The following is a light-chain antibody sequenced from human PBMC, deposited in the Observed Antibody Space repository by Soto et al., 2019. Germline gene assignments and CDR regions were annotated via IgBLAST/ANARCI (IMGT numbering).Light chain of an antibody. CDR2: WAS. Sequence: DIVMTQSPDSLAVSLGERATINCKSSQSVLYSSNNKNYLAWYQQSPGQPPKLLIYWASTRESGVPDRFSGSGSGTDFTLTITSLQAEDVAVYYCQQYESTPPTFGQGPKLEIK. CDR3: QQYESTPPT. V-gene: IGKV4-1*01. CDR1: QSVLYSSNNKNY. J-gene: IGKJ2*01.